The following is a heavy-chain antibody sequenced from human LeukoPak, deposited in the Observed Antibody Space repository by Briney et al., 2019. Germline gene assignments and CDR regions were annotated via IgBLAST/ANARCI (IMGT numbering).Heavy chain of an antibody. D-gene: IGHD6-13*01. V-gene: IGHV1-18*01. J-gene: IGHJ6*03. CDR3: ARVPIAAAGTPAEGYYYYYYMGV. Sequence: ASVKVSCKASGYTFTSYGISWVRQAPGQGLEWMGWISAYNGNTNYAQKLQGRVTMTTDTSTSTAYMELRSLRSDDTAVYYCARVPIAAAGTPAEGYYYYYYMGVWGKGTTVTVSS. CDR2: ISAYNGNT. CDR1: GYTFTSYG.